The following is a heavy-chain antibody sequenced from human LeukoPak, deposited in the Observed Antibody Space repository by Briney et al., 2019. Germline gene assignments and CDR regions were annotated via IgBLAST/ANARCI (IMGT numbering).Heavy chain of an antibody. Sequence: GGSLRLSCAASGFTFSSYGMHWVRQAPGKGLEWVAVISYDGSNKYYADSVKGRFTISRDNSKNTLYLQMNSLRAEDTAAYYCAKDGGLQFMDYWGQGTLVTVSS. CDR3: AKDGGLQFMDY. J-gene: IGHJ4*02. V-gene: IGHV3-30*18. CDR1: GFTFSSYG. CDR2: ISYDGSNK. D-gene: IGHD5-24*01.